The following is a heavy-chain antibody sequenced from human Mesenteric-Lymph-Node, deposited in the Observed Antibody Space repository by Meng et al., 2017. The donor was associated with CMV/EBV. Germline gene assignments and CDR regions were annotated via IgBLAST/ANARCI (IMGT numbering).Heavy chain of an antibody. CDR3: AREVIRDWFDP. V-gene: IGHV1-2*06. D-gene: IGHD3-22*01. CDR2: INPNSGGT. Sequence: ASVKVSCKASGYTFTSYGISWVRQAPGQGLEWMGRINPNSGGTNYAQKFQGRVTMTRDTSISTAYMELSRLRSDDTAVYYCAREVIRDWFDPWGQGTLVTVSS. CDR1: GYTFTSYG. J-gene: IGHJ5*02.